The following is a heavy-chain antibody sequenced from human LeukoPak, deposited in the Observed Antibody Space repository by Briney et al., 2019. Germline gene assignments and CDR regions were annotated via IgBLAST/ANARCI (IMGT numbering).Heavy chain of an antibody. CDR1: GFTFDDYA. CDR2: ISWNSGSI. J-gene: IGHJ6*02. CDR3: AKDVEMATSHGMDV. Sequence: GGSLRLSCAASGFTFDDYAMHWVRQAPGKGLEWVSGISWNSGSIGYADSVKGRFTISRDNAKNSLYLQMNSLRAEDTALYYCAKDVEMATSHGMDVWGQGTTVTVSS. D-gene: IGHD5-12*01. V-gene: IGHV3-9*01.